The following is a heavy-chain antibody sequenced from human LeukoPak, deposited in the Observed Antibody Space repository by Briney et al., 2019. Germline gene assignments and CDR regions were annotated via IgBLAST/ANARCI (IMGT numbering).Heavy chain of an antibody. CDR3: ARNLGYCSGGSCYSGHYYYYGMDV. J-gene: IGHJ6*02. CDR1: GYTFTSYG. CDR2: ISAYNGNT. V-gene: IGHV1-18*01. Sequence: GASVKVSCKASGYTFTSYGISWVRQAPGQGLEWMGWISAYNGNTNYAQKLQGRVTMTTDTSTSTAYMELRSLRSDDTAVYYCARNLGYCSGGSCYSGHYYYYGMDVWGQGTTVTVSS. D-gene: IGHD2-15*01.